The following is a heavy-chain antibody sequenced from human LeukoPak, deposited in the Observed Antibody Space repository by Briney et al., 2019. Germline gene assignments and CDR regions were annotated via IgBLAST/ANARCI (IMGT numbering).Heavy chain of an antibody. CDR2: IYYSGST. Sequence: PSETLSLTCTVSGGSISSGGYYWSWIRQHPGKGLEWIGYIYYSGSTYYNPSLKSRVTISVDTSKNQFSLKLSSVTAADTAVYYCAREFKMEVGAPDYWGQGTLVTVSS. CDR3: AREFKMEVGAPDY. J-gene: IGHJ4*02. D-gene: IGHD1-26*01. V-gene: IGHV4-31*03. CDR1: GGSISSGGYY.